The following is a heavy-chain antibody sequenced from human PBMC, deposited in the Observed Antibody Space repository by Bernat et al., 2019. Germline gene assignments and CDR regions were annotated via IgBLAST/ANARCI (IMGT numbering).Heavy chain of an antibody. CDR3: ATRYGAAAGATPEVWFDP. J-gene: IGHJ5*02. V-gene: IGHV1-24*01. CDR2: FDPEDGET. CDR1: GYTLTELS. Sequence: QVQLVQSGAEVKKPGASVKVSCKVSGYTLTELSMHWVRQAPGKGLEWMGGFDPEDGETIYAQKLQGRDSMTEVTSTDTAYRELSSLRSEDAAVYYCATRYGAAAGATPEVWFDPWGQGTLVTVSS. D-gene: IGHD1-26*01.